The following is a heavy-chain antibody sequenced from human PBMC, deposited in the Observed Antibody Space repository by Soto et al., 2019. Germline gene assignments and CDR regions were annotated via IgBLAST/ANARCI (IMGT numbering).Heavy chain of an antibody. J-gene: IGHJ5*01. CDR1: GFTFSNSA. CDR3: AKRGEKSFDY. V-gene: IGHV3-23*01. Sequence: GGSLRLSCAASGFTFSNSAMSWVRQAPGKGLEWVSAISGSGGSTYHADSVKGRFTISRDNSKNTLYVQMNSLRAEDTAVYYCAKRGEKSFDYWGHGALVTVSS. CDR2: ISGSGGST. D-gene: IGHD6-25*01.